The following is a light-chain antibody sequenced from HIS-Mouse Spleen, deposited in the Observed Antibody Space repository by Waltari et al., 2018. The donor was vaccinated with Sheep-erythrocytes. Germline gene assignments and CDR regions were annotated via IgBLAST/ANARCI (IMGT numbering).Light chain of an antibody. J-gene: IGKJ4*01. CDR2: AAS. Sequence: DIQMTQPPSSLSASVGDRVTITCRASQSISSYLNWYQQKPGKAPKLLIYAASSLQSGVPSRFSGSGSGTDFTLTISSLQPEDFATYYCQQSYSTPPLTCGGGTKVEIK. CDR3: QQSYSTPPLT. V-gene: IGKV1-39*01. CDR1: QSISSY.